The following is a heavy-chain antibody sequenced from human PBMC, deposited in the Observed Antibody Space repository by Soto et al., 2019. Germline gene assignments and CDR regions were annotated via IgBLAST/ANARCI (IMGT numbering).Heavy chain of an antibody. CDR1: GDTFMYYA. CDR3: ARTYIAASRPTASDL. D-gene: IGHD6-13*01. J-gene: IGHJ3*01. V-gene: IGHV1-69*01. CDR2: AIPVFGTT. Sequence: QVQLVQSGAEVRKPGSSVKVSCKASGDTFMYYAFTWVRQAPGQGLEWVGQAIPVFGTTNHAQNFQGRVPLTADESTSTASMELSSLRFEDTAVYFCARTYIAASRPTASDLWGQGTMVTVSS.